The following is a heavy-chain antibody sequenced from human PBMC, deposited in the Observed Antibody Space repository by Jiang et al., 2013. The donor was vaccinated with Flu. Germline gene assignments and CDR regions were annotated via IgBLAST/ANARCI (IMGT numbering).Heavy chain of an antibody. Sequence: CTVSGGSISSYYWSWIRQPPGKGLEWIGYIYYSGSTNYNPSLKSRVTISVDTSKNQFSLKLSSVTAADTAVYYCALANYYDSSGYSVSSAFDIWGQGTMVTVSS. CDR3: ALANYYDSSGYSVSSAFDI. V-gene: IGHV4-59*01. CDR1: GGSISSYY. CDR2: IYYSGST. D-gene: IGHD3-22*01. J-gene: IGHJ3*02.